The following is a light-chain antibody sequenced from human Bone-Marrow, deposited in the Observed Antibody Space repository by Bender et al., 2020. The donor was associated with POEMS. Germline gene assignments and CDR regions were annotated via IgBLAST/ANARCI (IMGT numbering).Light chain of an antibody. CDR2: HDK. J-gene: IGLJ1*01. CDR3: QAWDSNTYV. Sequence: SYVLTQPPSVSVAPGKTARITCGGDNIESKSVHWYQQKAGQAPVLVIYHDKKRPSGIPERFSGSNSGNTATLTISGAQPMDEADYYCQAWDSNTYVFGTGTKFTVL. CDR1: NIESKS. V-gene: IGLV3-21*01.